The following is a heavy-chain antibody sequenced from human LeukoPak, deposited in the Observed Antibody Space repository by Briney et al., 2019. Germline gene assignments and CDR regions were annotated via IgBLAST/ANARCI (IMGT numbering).Heavy chain of an antibody. CDR3: AKGVGTSSTGELPYYFDY. CDR1: GFTFSDYG. V-gene: IGHV3-30*18. CDR2: ISYDGATK. D-gene: IGHD3-10*01. Sequence: GGSLRLSCAASGFTFSDYGMHWVRQAPGKGLEWLTIISYDGATKYNADSVKGRFTISRDNSRNTLYLQMHSLRAEDTAVYYCAKGVGTSSTGELPYYFDYWGQGTLVTVSS. J-gene: IGHJ4*02.